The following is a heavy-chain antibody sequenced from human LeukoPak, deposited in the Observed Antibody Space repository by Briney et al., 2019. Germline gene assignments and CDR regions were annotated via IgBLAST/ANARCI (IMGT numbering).Heavy chain of an antibody. CDR3: ARGGGLDV. CDR1: GFTFSSYW. V-gene: IGHV3-7*03. Sequence: GGSLRLSCAASGFTFSSYWMNWARQAPGKGLEWVASINHNGNVNYYVDSVKGRFTISRDNAKNSLYLQMSNLRAEDTAVYFCARGGGLDVWGQGAAVTVSS. J-gene: IGHJ6*02. CDR2: INHNGNVN. D-gene: IGHD3-16*01.